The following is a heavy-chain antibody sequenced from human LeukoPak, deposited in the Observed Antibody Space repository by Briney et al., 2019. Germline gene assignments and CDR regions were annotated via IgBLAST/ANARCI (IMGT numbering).Heavy chain of an antibody. CDR1: GGSISSSSYY. J-gene: IGHJ5*02. D-gene: IGHD6-13*01. CDR2: IYHSGST. Sequence: PSETLSLTCTVSGGSISSSSYYWGWIRQPPGKGLEWIGSIYHSGSTYYNPSLKSRVTISVDTSKNQFSLKLSSVTAADTAVYYCARGTRHIAAASRFDPWGQGTLVTVSS. V-gene: IGHV4-39*07. CDR3: ARGTRHIAAASRFDP.